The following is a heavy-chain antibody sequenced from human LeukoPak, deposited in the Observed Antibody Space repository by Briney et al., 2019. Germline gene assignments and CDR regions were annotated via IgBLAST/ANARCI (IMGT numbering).Heavy chain of an antibody. Sequence: GGSLRLSCAASGFTFSSYWMSWVRQAPGKGLEWVANIKQDGSEKYYVDSVKGRFTISRDNAKNSLYLQMNSLRAEDTAVYYCASGPPRVEYSSGWYAGDWGQGTLVTVSS. CDR2: IKQDGSEK. D-gene: IGHD6-19*01. J-gene: IGHJ4*02. V-gene: IGHV3-7*03. CDR3: ASGPPRVEYSSGWYAGD. CDR1: GFTFSSYW.